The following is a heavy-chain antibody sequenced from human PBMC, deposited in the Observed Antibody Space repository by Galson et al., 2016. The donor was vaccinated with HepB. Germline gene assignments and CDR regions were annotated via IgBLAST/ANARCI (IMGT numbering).Heavy chain of an antibody. V-gene: IGHV6-1*01. CDR1: GDSVSSDRAT. CDR3: ARCGYWTTVGVFDS. CDR2: TYYRSQWYY. J-gene: IGHJ4*02. D-gene: IGHD4-17*01. Sequence: CAISGDSVSSDRATWNWFRQSPSRGLEWPGRTYYRSQWYYDYAVSVKSRMTITPDTSKNQISLHLDSVTPDDTAAYFCARCGYWTTVGVFDSWGQGTHVTVSS.